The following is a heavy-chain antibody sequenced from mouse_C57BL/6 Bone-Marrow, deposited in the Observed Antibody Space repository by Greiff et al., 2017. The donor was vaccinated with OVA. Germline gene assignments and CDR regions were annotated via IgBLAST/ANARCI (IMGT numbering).Heavy chain of an antibody. D-gene: IGHD1-2*01. CDR2: IYPRSGNT. V-gene: IGHV1-81*01. J-gene: IGHJ2*01. Sequence: VMLVESGAELARPGASVKLSCKASGYTFTSYGISWVKQRTGPCLEWIGEIYPRSGNTYYNEKFKGQATLTADKSSSTAYMGRRSMTSEDSAVYFCARGTTAPRDYWGQGTTLTGSS. CDR3: ARGTTAPRDY. CDR1: GYTFTSYG.